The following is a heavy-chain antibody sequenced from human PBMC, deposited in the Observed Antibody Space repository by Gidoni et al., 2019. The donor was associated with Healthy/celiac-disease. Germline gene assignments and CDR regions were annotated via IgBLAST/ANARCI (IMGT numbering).Heavy chain of an antibody. CDR2: ISSSSITI. J-gene: IGHJ4*02. D-gene: IGHD3-22*01. V-gene: IGHV3-48*02. CDR1: GFTLSRYS. CDR3: ARDGAVIRY. Sequence: EVQLVECGGGWVQPGGSLRLSCAASGFTLSRYSMNWVRQAPGKGLELVSYISSSSITIYYAAPVKGQFTISRDNAKNSLYLQMNSLRDEDTAVYYCARDGAVIRYWGQGTLVTVSS.